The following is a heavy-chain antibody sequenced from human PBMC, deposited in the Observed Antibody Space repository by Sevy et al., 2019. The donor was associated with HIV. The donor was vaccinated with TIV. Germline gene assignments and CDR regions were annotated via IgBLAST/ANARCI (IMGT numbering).Heavy chain of an antibody. CDR1: GFTFSSYD. J-gene: IGHJ5*02. Sequence: GGSLRLSCTASGFTFSSYDMNWVRQAPGKGLGWVSKISSSGSSIYYADSVKGRFTISRDNAKNSLNLQMNSLRAEDTAFYYCTRNGGAFDKGFDPWGQGTLVTVSS. D-gene: IGHD3-9*01. CDR3: TRNGGAFDKGFDP. CDR2: ISSSGSSI. V-gene: IGHV3-48*03.